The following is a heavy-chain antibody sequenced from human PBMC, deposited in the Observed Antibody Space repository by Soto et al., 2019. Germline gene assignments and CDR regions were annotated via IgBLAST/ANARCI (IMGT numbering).Heavy chain of an antibody. V-gene: IGHV4-59*12. J-gene: IGHJ6*03. CDR1: GGSIRSYC. CDR2: ICNSGST. CDR3: GRARYDGFWCRVGDYYYFMDV. D-gene: IGHD3-3*01. Sequence: SETLSLTCTVSGGSIRSYCWTWIRQPPGEGLEWIGCICNSGSTNYNPSLKSRVTISVDTQMNQFSLQLSSVTVADTAVYYCGRARYDGFWCRVGDYYYFMDVWGKGTTVTVSS.